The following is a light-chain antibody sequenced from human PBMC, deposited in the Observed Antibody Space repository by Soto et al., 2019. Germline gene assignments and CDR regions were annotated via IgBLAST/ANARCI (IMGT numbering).Light chain of an antibody. J-gene: IGLJ2*01. CDR3: QTWGTGILVV. CDR2: LNSDGSH. Sequence: QPVLTQSPSASASLGASVKLTCTLSSGHSSYAIAWHQQRPEKGPRYLMKLNSDGSHSKGDGIPDRFSGSSSGAERYLTISSLQSEDEADYYCQTWGTGILVVFGGGTKLTVL. CDR1: SGHSSYA. V-gene: IGLV4-69*01.